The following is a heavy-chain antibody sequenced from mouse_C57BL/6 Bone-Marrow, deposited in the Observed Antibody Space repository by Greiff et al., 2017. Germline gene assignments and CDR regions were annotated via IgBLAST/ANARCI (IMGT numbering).Heavy chain of an antibody. CDR1: GYTFTSYW. J-gene: IGHJ2*01. CDR2: IHPNSGST. V-gene: IGHV1-64*01. CDR3: ATLLLLRYDF. D-gene: IGHD1-1*01. Sequence: QVQLQQPGAELVKPGASVKLSCKASGYTFTSYWMHWVKQRPGQGLEWIGMIHPNSGSTNYNEKLKSKATLTVDKSSSTAYMQLSSLTSEDAAVYYCATLLLLRYDFWGTGTTLTVSS.